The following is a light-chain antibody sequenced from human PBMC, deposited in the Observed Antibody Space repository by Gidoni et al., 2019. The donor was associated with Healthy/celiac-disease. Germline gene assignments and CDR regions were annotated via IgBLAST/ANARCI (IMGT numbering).Light chain of an antibody. J-gene: IGLJ2*01. Sequence: SDELTQPPPVAVSPGQTARITCSGDALPKQYAYWYQQKPGQAPVLVIYKDSERPSGIPERFSGSSSGTTVTLTISGVQAEDEADYYCQSADSSGTVVFGGGTKLTVL. CDR1: ALPKQY. V-gene: IGLV3-25*02. CDR3: QSADSSGTVV. CDR2: KDS.